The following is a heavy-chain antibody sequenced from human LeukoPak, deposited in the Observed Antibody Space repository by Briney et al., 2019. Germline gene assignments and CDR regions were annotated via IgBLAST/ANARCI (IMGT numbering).Heavy chain of an antibody. V-gene: IGHV4-4*08. CDR3: ARRGARTGSYFHY. D-gene: IGHD2-8*02. Sequence: PGGSLRLSCAASGFTFSDYYMSWIRQPPGKGLEWIGSIYNSGSTFYNPSLKSRVTISVDTSKNQFSLKLSSVTAADTSVYYCARRGARTGSYFHYWGQGSLVTVSS. J-gene: IGHJ4*02. CDR1: GFTFSDYY. CDR2: IYNSGST.